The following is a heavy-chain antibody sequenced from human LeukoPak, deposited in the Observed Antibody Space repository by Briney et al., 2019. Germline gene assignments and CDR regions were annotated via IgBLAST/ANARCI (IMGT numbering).Heavy chain of an antibody. CDR1: GGSISSYY. D-gene: IGHD1-26*01. Sequence: SETLSLTCTVSGGSISSYYWSWIRQPPGKGLEWIGYIYYSGSTNYNPSLKSRVTISVDTSKNQFSLKLSSVTAADTAVYYCARSRVVGATPYDYWGQGTLVTVSS. CDR3: ARSRVVGATPYDY. J-gene: IGHJ4*02. V-gene: IGHV4-59*01. CDR2: IYYSGST.